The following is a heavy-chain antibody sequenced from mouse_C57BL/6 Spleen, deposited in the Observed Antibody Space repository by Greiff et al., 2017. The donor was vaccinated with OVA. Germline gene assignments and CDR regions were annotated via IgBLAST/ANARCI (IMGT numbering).Heavy chain of an antibody. D-gene: IGHD2-5*01. CDR3: ARVWDYYSNPYWYFDV. CDR2: INYDGSST. Sequence: EVQLQESEGGLVQPGSSMKLSCTASGFTFSDYYMAWVRQVPEKGLEWVANINYDGSSTYYLDSLKSRFIISRDNAKNILYLQMSSLKSEDTATYYCARVWDYYSNPYWYFDVWGTGTTVTVSS. V-gene: IGHV5-16*01. CDR1: GFTFSDYY. J-gene: IGHJ1*03.